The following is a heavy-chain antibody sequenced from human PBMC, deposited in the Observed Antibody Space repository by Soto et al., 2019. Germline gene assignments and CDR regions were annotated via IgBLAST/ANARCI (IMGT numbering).Heavy chain of an antibody. CDR2: TDYRGST. J-gene: IGHJ6*02. CDR3: ATRGSSQPIGMDV. V-gene: IGHV4-4*02. D-gene: IGHD1-26*01. CDR1: GGSIRGSNC. Sequence: QVQLQESGPGLVKPSGTLSLACAVSGGSIRGSNCWSWGRQPPGRGLAWIGETDYRGSTNYNPSLKSRVTILVDSTNNHNSLQLHSVTAAETAVYYCATRGSSQPIGMDVWGQGTTVTVSS.